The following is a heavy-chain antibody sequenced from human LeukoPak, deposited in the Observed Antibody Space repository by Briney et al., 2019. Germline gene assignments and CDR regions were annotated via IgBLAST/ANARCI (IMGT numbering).Heavy chain of an antibody. CDR2: FSYDGSNK. CDR1: GYTFTSYA. Sequence: SCKASGYTFTSYAMHWVRQAPGKGLEWVAVFSYDGSNKYYADSVKGRFTISRDNSKNTLYLQMNSLRAEDTAVYYCARGIAAAVGSGLGYWGQGTLVSISS. J-gene: IGHJ4*02. V-gene: IGHV3-30*04. CDR3: ARGIAAAVGSGLGY. D-gene: IGHD6-13*01.